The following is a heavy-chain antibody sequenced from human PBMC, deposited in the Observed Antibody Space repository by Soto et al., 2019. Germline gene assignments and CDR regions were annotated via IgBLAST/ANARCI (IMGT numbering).Heavy chain of an antibody. J-gene: IGHJ5*02. D-gene: IGHD6-13*01. CDR3: ARVVRQLVRVGWFDP. CDR1: GGSISSYY. Sequence: QVQLQESGPGLVKPSETLSLTCTVSGGSISSYYWSWIRQPAGKGLEWIGRIYTSGSTNYNPSLKSPVTMSVDTSKYQFSLKLSSVTAADTAVYYCARVVRQLVRVGWFDPWGQGTLVTVSS. V-gene: IGHV4-4*07. CDR2: IYTSGST.